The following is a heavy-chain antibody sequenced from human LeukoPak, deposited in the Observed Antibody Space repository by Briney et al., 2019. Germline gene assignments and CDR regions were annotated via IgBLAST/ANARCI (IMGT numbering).Heavy chain of an antibody. Sequence: GESLKISCKGSGYSFTSYWIGWVRQMPGKGLEWMGIIYPGDSDTRYSPSFQGQVTISADKSISTAYLQWSSLKASDTAMYYCARRAYYYDSSGYPQALALDHWGQGTLVTVSS. CDR1: GYSFTSYW. CDR2: IYPGDSDT. CDR3: ARRAYYYDSSGYPQALALDH. D-gene: IGHD3-22*01. J-gene: IGHJ4*02. V-gene: IGHV5-51*01.